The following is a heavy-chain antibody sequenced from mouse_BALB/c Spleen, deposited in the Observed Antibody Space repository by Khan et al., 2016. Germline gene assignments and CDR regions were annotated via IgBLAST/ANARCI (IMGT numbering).Heavy chain of an antibody. CDR1: GFTFTDYY. J-gene: IGHJ1*01. V-gene: IGHV7-3*02. Sequence: EVELVESGGGLVQPGGSLRLSCTTSGFTFTDYYMSWVRQPPGEALEWLGFARNKANGFTAEYSASVKGRFTLSRDNSQSILYLQMNTLRAEDSATYYCARDLNDDYYWYLDVWGAGTTVTVSS. CDR3: ARDLNDDYYWYLDV. CDR2: ARNKANGFTA. D-gene: IGHD2-3*01.